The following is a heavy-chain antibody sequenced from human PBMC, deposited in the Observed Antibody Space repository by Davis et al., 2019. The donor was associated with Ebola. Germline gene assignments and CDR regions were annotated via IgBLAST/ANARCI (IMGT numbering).Heavy chain of an antibody. V-gene: IGHV1-8*01. CDR2: MNPNSGNT. CDR1: GYTFTSYD. Sequence: ASVKVSCKASGYTFTSYDINWVRQATGQGLEWMGWMNPNSGNTGYAQKFQGRVTMTRNTSISTAYMELSSLRSEDTAVYYCARAGRNDYYYYGMDVWGQGTTVTVSS. J-gene: IGHJ6*02. CDR3: ARAGRNDYYYYGMDV.